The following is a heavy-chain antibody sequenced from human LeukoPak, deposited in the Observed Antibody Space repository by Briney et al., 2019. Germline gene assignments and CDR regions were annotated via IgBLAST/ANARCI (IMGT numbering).Heavy chain of an antibody. J-gene: IGHJ3*02. V-gene: IGHV4-59*01. CDR3: AREGTYYDSSGYSEDAFDI. CDR1: GGSISSYY. D-gene: IGHD3-22*01. CDR2: IYYSGST. Sequence: KPSETQSLTCTVSGGSISSYYWSWIRQPPGKGLEWIGYIYYSGSTNYNPSLKSRVTISVDTSKNQFSLKLSSVTAADTAVYYCAREGTYYDSSGYSEDAFDIWGQGTMVTVSS.